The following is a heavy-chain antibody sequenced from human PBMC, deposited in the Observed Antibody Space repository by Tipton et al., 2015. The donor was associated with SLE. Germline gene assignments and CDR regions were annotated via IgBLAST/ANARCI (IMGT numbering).Heavy chain of an antibody. D-gene: IGHD1-26*01. CDR3: ARPVVGATGYFDS. J-gene: IGHJ4*02. CDR1: GFTFSSYS. CDR2: ISSSSSRI. V-gene: IGHV3-48*01. Sequence: SLRLSCAASGFTFSSYSMNWVRQAPGKGLEWVSYISSSSSRIYYADSVKGRFTISRDNAKNPLDLQMNSLRAEDTAVYYCARPVVGATGYFDSWGQGTLVTVSS.